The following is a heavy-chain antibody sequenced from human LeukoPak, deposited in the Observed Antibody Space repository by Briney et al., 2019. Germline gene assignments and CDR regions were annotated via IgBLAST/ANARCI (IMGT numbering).Heavy chain of an antibody. CDR2: FDPEDGET. D-gene: IGHD3-10*01. CDR1: GYTLTELS. V-gene: IGHV1-24*01. CDR3: ATVPITMVRGVIISKYYFDY. J-gene: IGHJ4*02. Sequence: GASVTVSCTVSGYTLTELSMHWVRQAPGKGLEWMGGFDPEDGETIYGQKFQGRVTMTEDTSTDTAYMELSSLRSEDTAVYYCATVPITMVRGVIISKYYFDYWGQGTLVTVSS.